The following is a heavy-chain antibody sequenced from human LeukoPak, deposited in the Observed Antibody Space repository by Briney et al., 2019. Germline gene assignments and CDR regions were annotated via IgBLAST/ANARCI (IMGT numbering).Heavy chain of an antibody. CDR2: IYYSGST. CDR3: ASSGIAVAGLLYYYMDV. V-gene: IGHV4-59*01. Sequence: WGTLSLTCTVSGGSISSYYWSWIRQPPGKGLKWIGYIYYSGSTNYNPSLKSRVTISVDTSKNQFSLKLSSVTAADLAVYYCASSGIAVAGLLYYYMDVWGKGTTVTVSS. D-gene: IGHD6-19*01. J-gene: IGHJ6*03. CDR1: GGSISSYY.